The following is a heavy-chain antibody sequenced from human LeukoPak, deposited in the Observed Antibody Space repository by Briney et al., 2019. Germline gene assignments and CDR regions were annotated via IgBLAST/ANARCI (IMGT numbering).Heavy chain of an antibody. J-gene: IGHJ5*02. D-gene: IGHD4-11*01. V-gene: IGHV3-23*01. CDR3: AEGGFMTTDFDP. CDR1: GFTFSSYA. Sequence: GGSLRLSCAASGFTFSSYAMSWVRQAPGKGLEWVSAISGSGGSTYYADSVKGRFTISRDNSKNTLHLQMNSLRAEDTAVYYCAEGGFMTTDFDPWGQGTLVTVSS. CDR2: ISGSGGST.